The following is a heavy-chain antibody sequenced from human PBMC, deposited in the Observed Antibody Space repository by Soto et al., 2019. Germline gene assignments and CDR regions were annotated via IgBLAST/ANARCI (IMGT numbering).Heavy chain of an antibody. V-gene: IGHV1-69*04. Sequence: ASVKVSCKASGGTFSSYTISWVRQAPGQGLEWMGRIIPILGIANYAQKFQGRVTITADKSTSTAYMELSSLRSEDTAVYYCARDRTTVITLLNYYYHYYMVFPGKGTTVNLSS. CDR3: ARDRTTVITLLNYYYHYYMVF. CDR1: GGTFSSYT. CDR2: IIPILGIA. J-gene: IGHJ6*03. D-gene: IGHD4-17*01.